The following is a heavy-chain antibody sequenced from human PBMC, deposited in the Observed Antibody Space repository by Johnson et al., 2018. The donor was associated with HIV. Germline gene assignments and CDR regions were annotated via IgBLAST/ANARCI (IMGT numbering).Heavy chain of an antibody. CDR3: AKANVSGSYWAFDI. CDR2: IQSGGGT. V-gene: IGHV3-66*01. J-gene: IGHJ3*02. Sequence: VQLVESGGGLVMPGGSLRVSCAASGFTFSDYYMAWIRQTPGTGLKWVAIIQSGGGTYHTDSVKGRFTISRDNSKNTLYLQMNSLRVEDTAVYYCAKANVSGSYWAFDIWGQGTMVTVSS. CDR1: GFTFSDYY. D-gene: IGHD3-10*01.